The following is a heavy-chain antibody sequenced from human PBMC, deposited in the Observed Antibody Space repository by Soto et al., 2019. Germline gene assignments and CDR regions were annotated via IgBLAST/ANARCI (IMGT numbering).Heavy chain of an antibody. J-gene: IGHJ3*02. Sequence: QVQLQESGPGLVKPSQTLSLTCTVSGGSISSGGYYWSWIRQHPGKGLEWLGYIYYSGSTYYNPYPNRRVSISVDTAQVQISLKLSSVTAADTDVYYWAGDRGDYGSGVLGYSFDIWGGGTMVTASS. CDR3: AGDRGDYGSGVLGYSFDI. CDR2: IYYSGST. D-gene: IGHD3-10*01. CDR1: GGSISSGGYY. V-gene: IGHV4-31*03.